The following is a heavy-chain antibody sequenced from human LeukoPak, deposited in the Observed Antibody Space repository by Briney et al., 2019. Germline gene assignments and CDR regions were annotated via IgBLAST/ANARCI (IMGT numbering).Heavy chain of an antibody. CDR1: GGSISSYY. D-gene: IGHD6-19*01. Sequence: SETLSLTCTVSGGSISSYYWSWIRQPPGKGLEWIGYIYYSGSTNYNPSLKSRVTISVDTSKNHFSLKLSSVTAADTAVYYCARGPDSSGWYARFDPWGQGTLVTVSS. V-gene: IGHV4-59*01. J-gene: IGHJ5*02. CDR3: ARGPDSSGWYARFDP. CDR2: IYYSGST.